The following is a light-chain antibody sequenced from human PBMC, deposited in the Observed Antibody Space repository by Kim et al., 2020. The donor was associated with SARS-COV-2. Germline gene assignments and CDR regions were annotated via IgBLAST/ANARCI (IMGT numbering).Light chain of an antibody. J-gene: IGLJ1*01. V-gene: IGLV2-14*03. Sequence: PGQSITISCTGTSSDVGGYNYVSWYQQHPGKAPKLMIYDVSNRPSGVSNRFSGSKSGNTASLTISGLQAEDEADYYCSSYTSSSMVFGTGTKVTVL. CDR3: SSYTSSSMV. CDR1: SSDVGGYNY. CDR2: DVS.